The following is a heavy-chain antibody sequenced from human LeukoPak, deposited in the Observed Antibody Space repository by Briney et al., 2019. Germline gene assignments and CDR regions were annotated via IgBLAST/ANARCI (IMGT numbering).Heavy chain of an antibody. D-gene: IGHD6-19*01. CDR3: AKRIVVAGGRGNYFDY. CDR2: IYSGGDT. CDR1: GFTVSSNY. V-gene: IGHV3-53*01. Sequence: GGSLRLSCAASGFTVSSNYMNWVRHAPGKGLEWVSVIYSGGDTYYADAVKGRFTISRDDSKNTLYLQMNSLRAEDTAIYYCAKRIVVAGGRGNYFDYWGQGTLATVSS. J-gene: IGHJ4*02.